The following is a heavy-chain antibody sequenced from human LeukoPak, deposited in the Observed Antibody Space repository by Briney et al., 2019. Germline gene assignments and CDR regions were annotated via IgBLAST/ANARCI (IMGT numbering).Heavy chain of an antibody. CDR2: ISYDGSNK. CDR3: ARGCSNPIGPPDAFDI. Sequence: GGSLRLSCAASGFTFSSYAMHWVRQAPGKGLEWVAVISYDGSNKYYADSVKGRFTISRDNSKNTLYLQMNSLRAEDTAVYYCARGCSNPIGPPDAFDIWGQGTMVTVSS. J-gene: IGHJ3*02. V-gene: IGHV3-30*04. CDR1: GFTFSSYA. D-gene: IGHD4-11*01.